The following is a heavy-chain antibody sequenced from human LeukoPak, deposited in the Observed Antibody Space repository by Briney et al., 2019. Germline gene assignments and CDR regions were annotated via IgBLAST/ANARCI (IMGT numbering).Heavy chain of an antibody. CDR2: VYYSGST. CDR3: ASHRRSHGSEY. Sequence: SETLSLTCTVSGGSFEHYFWSWIRQPPGKELEWFGYVYYSGSTDYSPSLKSRLTISADTSKNQFSLKLNSVTAADTAVYYCASHRRSHGSEYWGQGTLVTVSS. CDR1: GGSFEHYF. D-gene: IGHD3-10*01. V-gene: IGHV4-59*01. J-gene: IGHJ4*02.